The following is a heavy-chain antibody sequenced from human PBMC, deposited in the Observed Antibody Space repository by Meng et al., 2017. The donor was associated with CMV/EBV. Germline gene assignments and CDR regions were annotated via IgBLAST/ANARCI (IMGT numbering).Heavy chain of an antibody. Sequence: SETLSLTCTVSGGSISSSSYYWGWIRQPPGKGLEWIGSIYCSGSTYYNPSLKSRVTISVDTSKNQFSLKLSSVTAADTAVYYCASSVKHITIFGVAKTNLNFDYWGQGTLVTVSS. J-gene: IGHJ4*02. CDR3: ASSVKHITIFGVAKTNLNFDY. D-gene: IGHD3-3*01. V-gene: IGHV4-39*07. CDR1: GGSISSSSYY. CDR2: IYCSGST.